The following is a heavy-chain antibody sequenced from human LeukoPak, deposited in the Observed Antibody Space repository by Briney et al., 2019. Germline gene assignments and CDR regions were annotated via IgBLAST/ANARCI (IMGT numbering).Heavy chain of an antibody. CDR3: ARDWGEEIWFGESYNWFDP. CDR2: IYHSGST. J-gene: IGHJ5*02. Sequence: PSETLSLTCAVSGYSISSGYYWGWIRQPPGKGLEWIGSIYHSGSTYYNPSLKSRVTISVDTSKNQFSLKLSSVTAADTAVYYCARDWGEEIWFGESYNWFDPWGQGTLVTVSS. V-gene: IGHV4-38-2*02. D-gene: IGHD3-10*01. CDR1: GYSISSGYY.